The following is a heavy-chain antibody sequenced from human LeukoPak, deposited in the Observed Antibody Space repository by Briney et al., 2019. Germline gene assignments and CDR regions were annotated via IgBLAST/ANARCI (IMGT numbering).Heavy chain of an antibody. CDR3: AREGFSSTLPTTYHFDY. CDR2: IAFDGSNK. V-gene: IGHV3-30*04. J-gene: IGHJ4*02. CDR1: GFTFRNYA. D-gene: IGHD3-3*01. Sequence: GGSLRLSCVVSGFTFRNYAMHWVRQAPGKGLEWVATIAFDGSNKYYADSVKGRFTVSRDNSKNTLYVQMNSLRAEDTAVYYCAREGFSSTLPTTYHFDYWGQGTPVTVSS.